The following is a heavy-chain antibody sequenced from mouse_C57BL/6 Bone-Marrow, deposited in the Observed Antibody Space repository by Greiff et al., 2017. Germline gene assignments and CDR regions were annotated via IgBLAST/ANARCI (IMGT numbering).Heavy chain of an antibody. Sequence: EVKLVESGAELVRPGASVKLSCTASGFNIKDDYMHWVKQRPEQGLEWIGWIDPENGDTEYASKFQGKATITADTSSNTAYLQLSSLTSEDTAVYYCTTTIYYYGSSYAWFAYWGQGTLVTVSA. CDR1: GFNIKDDY. D-gene: IGHD1-1*01. J-gene: IGHJ3*01. V-gene: IGHV14-4*01. CDR3: TTTIYYYGSSYAWFAY. CDR2: IDPENGDT.